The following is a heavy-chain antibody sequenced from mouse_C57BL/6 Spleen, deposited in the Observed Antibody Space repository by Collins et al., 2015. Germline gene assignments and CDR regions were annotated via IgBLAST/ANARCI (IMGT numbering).Heavy chain of an antibody. CDR3: ARGAY. J-gene: IGHJ3*01. CDR1: GYAFSHYW. Sequence: SGAELVKPGASVKISCKASGYAFSHYWVNWVKQRPGKGLEWIGQIYPGDGDTNYNERFQVKASLTADKSSTTAYMQLSSLTSEDSAVYFCARGAYWGQGTLVTVSA. V-gene: IGHV1-80*01. CDR2: IYPGDGDT.